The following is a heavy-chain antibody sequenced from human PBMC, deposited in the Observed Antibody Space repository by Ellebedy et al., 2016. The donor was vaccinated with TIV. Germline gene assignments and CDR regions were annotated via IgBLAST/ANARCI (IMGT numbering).Heavy chain of an antibody. V-gene: IGHV1-69*13. CDR3: ARTYGAGNYPYYYGMDV. CDR1: GGTFSRYG. Sequence: AASVKVSCKASGGTFSRYGVSWVRQAPGQGLEWMGGLIPTLGAANYAQKFQGRVTIPADDSRTTAYMELISLRSEDTALYYCARTYGAGNYPYYYGMDVWGQGTTVTVS. J-gene: IGHJ6*02. CDR2: LIPTLGAA. D-gene: IGHD3-10*01.